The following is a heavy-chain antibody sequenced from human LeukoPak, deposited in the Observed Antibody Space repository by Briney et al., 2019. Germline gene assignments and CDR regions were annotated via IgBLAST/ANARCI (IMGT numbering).Heavy chain of an antibody. V-gene: IGHV3-21*01. J-gene: IGHJ4*02. CDR3: ARDLIYCTGSSCYAGYYFHY. D-gene: IGHD2-2*01. CDR2: ITSSSNYI. CDR1: GLTFSSYT. Sequence: PGGSLRLSCAASGLTFSSYTMNWVRQAPGKGLERVSSITSSSNYIYYADSVKGRFTISRDNAKNSLYLQMNSLRAEDTAIYYCARDLIYCTGSSCYAGYYFHYWGQGTLVTVSS.